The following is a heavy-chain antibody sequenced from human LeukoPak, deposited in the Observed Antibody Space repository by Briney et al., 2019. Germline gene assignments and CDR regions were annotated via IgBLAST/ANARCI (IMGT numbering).Heavy chain of an antibody. CDR2: ISYDGSNK. CDR1: GFTFSSYG. V-gene: IGHV3-30*18. D-gene: IGHD4-17*01. Sequence: QAGGSLRLSCAASGFTFSSYGMHWVRQAPGKGLEWVAVISYDGSNKYYADSVKGRFTTSRDNSKNTLYLQMNSLRAEDTAVYYYAKVQNEDYGDYVIYYYYGMDVWGQGTTVTVSS. J-gene: IGHJ6*02. CDR3: AKVQNEDYGDYVIYYYYGMDV.